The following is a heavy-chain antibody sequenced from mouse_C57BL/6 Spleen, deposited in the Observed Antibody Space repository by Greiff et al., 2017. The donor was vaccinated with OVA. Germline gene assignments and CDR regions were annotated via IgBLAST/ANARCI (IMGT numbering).Heavy chain of an antibody. CDR1: GYTFTSYW. CDR3: ARGSYDYDVGSFDY. D-gene: IGHD2-4*01. CDR2: IDPSDSET. J-gene: IGHJ2*01. Sequence: QVQLQQPGAELVRPGSSVKLSCKASGYTFTSYWMHWVKQRPIQGLEWIGNIDPSDSETHYNQKFKDKATLTVDKSSSTAYMQLSSLTSEDSAVYYCARGSYDYDVGSFDYWGQGTTLTVSS. V-gene: IGHV1-52*01.